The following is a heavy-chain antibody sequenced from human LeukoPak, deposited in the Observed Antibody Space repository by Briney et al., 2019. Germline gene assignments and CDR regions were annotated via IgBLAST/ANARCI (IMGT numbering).Heavy chain of an antibody. D-gene: IGHD2-15*01. CDR2: ISYDGSNK. CDR1: GFTFSSYG. Sequence: GGSLRLSCAASGFTFSSYGMHWVRQAPGKGLEWVAVISYDGSNKYYADSVKGRFTISRDDSRNTVFLQMNTLKTEDTAVYYCTTDGGYWGQGTLVTVSS. J-gene: IGHJ4*02. CDR3: TTDGGY. V-gene: IGHV3-30*03.